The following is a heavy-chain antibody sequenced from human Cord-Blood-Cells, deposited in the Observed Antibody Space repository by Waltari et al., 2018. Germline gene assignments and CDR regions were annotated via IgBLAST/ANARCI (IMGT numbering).Heavy chain of an antibody. D-gene: IGHD3-10*01. J-gene: IGHJ4*02. CDR1: GGSISSHY. Sequence: QVQLQESGPGLVQPSETLSLTCTVSGGSISSHYWRWIRQPPGKGLEWIGYIYYSGSTNYNPSLKSRVTISVDTSKNQFSLKLSSVTAADTAVYYCARDRGSGSYDYWGQGTLVTVSS. CDR3: ARDRGSGSYDY. CDR2: IYYSGST. V-gene: IGHV4-59*11.